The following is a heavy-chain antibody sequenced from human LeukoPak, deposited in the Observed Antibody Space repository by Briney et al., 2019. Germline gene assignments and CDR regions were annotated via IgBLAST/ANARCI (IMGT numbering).Heavy chain of an antibody. J-gene: IGHJ5*02. CDR3: TFAPAAGTSNWFDP. V-gene: IGHV1-69*13. CDR1: GGTFSSYA. Sequence: GASVKVSCKASGGTFSSYAISWVRQAPGQGLEWMGGIIPIFGTANYAQKFQGRVTITADESTSTAYMELSSLRSEDTAVYYCTFAPAAGTSNWFDPWGQGTLVTVSS. CDR2: IIPIFGTA. D-gene: IGHD6-13*01.